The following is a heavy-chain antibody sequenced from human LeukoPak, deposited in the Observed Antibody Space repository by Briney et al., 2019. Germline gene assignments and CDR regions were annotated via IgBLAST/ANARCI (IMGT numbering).Heavy chain of an antibody. D-gene: IGHD1-14*01. CDR1: GGSFSGYY. Sequence: SETLSLTCAVYGGSFSGYYWSWIRQPPGKGLEWIGEINHSGSTNYNPSLKSRVTISVDTSKNQFSLKLSSVTAADTAVYYCARGLGGTFYYYGMDVWGQGTTVTVSS. J-gene: IGHJ6*02. CDR2: INHSGST. CDR3: ARGLGGTFYYYGMDV. V-gene: IGHV4-34*01.